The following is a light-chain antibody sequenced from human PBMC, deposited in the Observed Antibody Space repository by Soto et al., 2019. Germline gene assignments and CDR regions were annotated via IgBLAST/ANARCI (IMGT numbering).Light chain of an antibody. J-gene: IGLJ1*01. CDR3: SSYAATNNYV. CDR2: DVN. Sequence: QSALTQPRSVSGSPGQSVTISCTRTSSDVDNYNNVSWYQQHPGKAPKLQIYDVNKRPSGVPYRFSGSKSGNTASLTISGLQAGDEADYYCSSYAATNNYVFGSGTKVTVL. CDR1: SSDVDNYNN. V-gene: IGLV2-11*01.